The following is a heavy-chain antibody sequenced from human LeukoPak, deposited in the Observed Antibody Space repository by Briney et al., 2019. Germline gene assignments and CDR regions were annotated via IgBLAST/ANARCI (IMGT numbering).Heavy chain of an antibody. D-gene: IGHD5-12*01. CDR1: GFTFSSYA. Sequence: GGSLRLSCAASGFTFSSYAMSWVRQAPGKGLEWVSAISGSGGSTYYADSVKGRFTISRDNSKNTLYLQMNSLRAEDTAVYYRVKPGLPDIYYFDYWGQGTLVTVSS. J-gene: IGHJ4*02. V-gene: IGHV3-23*01. CDR3: VKPGLPDIYYFDY. CDR2: ISGSGGST.